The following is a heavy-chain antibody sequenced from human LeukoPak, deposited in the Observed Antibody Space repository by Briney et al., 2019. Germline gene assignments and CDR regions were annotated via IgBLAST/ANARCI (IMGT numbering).Heavy chain of an antibody. J-gene: IGHJ4*02. D-gene: IGHD5-24*01. Sequence: SLCPSCALSGFASAVFAMGCVCHTPGGGVGWASPASSDGGSTYYADSVKGRFTISRDNSKNYLYLQMNSLRTEDTALYYCAKDIRGDGYNSRFDFWGQGTLATVSP. CDR1: GFASAVFA. V-gene: IGHV3-43*02. CDR2: ASSDGGST. CDR3: AKDIRGDGYNSRFDF.